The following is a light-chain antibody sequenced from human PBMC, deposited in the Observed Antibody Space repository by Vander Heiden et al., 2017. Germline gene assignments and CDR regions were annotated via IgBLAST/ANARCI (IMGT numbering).Light chain of an antibody. Sequence: NFMLTQPHSVSESPGKTATISCTRSSGSIASNYVQWYQQRPCSAPTTVIYEDNQRPSGVPGRFSGSIDSSSNSASLTISGLKTEDEADYYCQSYDSSNWVFGGGTKLTVL. CDR2: EDN. J-gene: IGLJ3*02. V-gene: IGLV6-57*04. CDR3: QSYDSSNWV. CDR1: SGSIASNY.